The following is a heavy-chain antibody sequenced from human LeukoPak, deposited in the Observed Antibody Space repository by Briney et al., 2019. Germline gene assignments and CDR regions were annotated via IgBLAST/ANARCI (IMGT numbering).Heavy chain of an antibody. CDR3: ARGDNYDILTGYQTPSHLSDY. CDR2: ISAYSGNT. V-gene: IGHV1-18*01. CDR1: GYTFSSYG. Sequence: ASVKVSCKAYGYTFSSYGISWVRQAPGQGLEWMGWISAYSGNTNYAQKLQGRVAMTTDTSTSTAYMELTSLRSDDTAVYYCARGDNYDILTGYQTPSHLSDYWGQGTLVTVSS. D-gene: IGHD3-9*01. J-gene: IGHJ4*02.